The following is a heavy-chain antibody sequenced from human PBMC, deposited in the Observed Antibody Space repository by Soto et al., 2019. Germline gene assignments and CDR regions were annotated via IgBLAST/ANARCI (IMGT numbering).Heavy chain of an antibody. D-gene: IGHD3-3*01. Sequence: PGGSLRLSCAASGFTFSSYAMSWVRQAPGKGLEWVSAISGSGGSTYYADSVKGRFTISRDNSKNTLYLQMNSLRAEDTAVYYCANFGALDFWSGYYTSTLASYWGQGTLVTVSS. V-gene: IGHV3-23*01. CDR2: ISGSGGST. J-gene: IGHJ4*02. CDR3: ANFGALDFWSGYYTSTLASY. CDR1: GFTFSSYA.